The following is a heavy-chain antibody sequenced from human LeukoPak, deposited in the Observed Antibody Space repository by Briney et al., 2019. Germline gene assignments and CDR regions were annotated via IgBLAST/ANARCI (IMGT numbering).Heavy chain of an antibody. V-gene: IGHV5-51*01. CDR3: VRQDSGYSGSFNGMDV. Sequence: GESLKISCKGSGYRFTSYWIGWVRQMPGKGLEWMGIIYPGDSDPRYSPSFQGQVTISVDKSISTAYLQWSSLKASDSAMYYCVRQDSGYSGSFNGMDVWGQGTTVTVSS. J-gene: IGHJ6*02. CDR1: GYRFTSYW. D-gene: IGHD1-26*01. CDR2: IYPGDSDP.